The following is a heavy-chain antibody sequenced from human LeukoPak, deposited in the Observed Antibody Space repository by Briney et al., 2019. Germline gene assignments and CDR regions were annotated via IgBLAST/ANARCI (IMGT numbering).Heavy chain of an antibody. V-gene: IGHV3-48*01. CDR1: GFTFSNHN. Sequence: GGSLRLSCAASGFTFSNHNMDWVRQAPGKGLEWISYISGRGEAIFYADSVQGRFTISRDNAKNSIYLQMNGLIAEDTAVYYCARTYGSGSLDYGGQGTLVTVSS. J-gene: IGHJ4*02. CDR2: ISGRGEAI. D-gene: IGHD2-15*01. CDR3: ARTYGSGSLDY.